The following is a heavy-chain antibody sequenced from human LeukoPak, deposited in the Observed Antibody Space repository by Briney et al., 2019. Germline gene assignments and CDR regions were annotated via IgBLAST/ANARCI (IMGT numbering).Heavy chain of an antibody. CDR1: GYSISSGYY. V-gene: IGHV4-38-2*02. CDR3: ARAYSSSWYFNWFDP. CDR2: IYHSGKS. Sequence: PSETLSLTCSVSGYSISSGYYWDWIRQPPGKGLEWIASIYHSGKSYYNPSLESRVTISVDTSKNQISLKLRSVTAADTAVYYCARAYSSSWYFNWFDPWGQGTLVTVSS. J-gene: IGHJ5*02. D-gene: IGHD6-13*01.